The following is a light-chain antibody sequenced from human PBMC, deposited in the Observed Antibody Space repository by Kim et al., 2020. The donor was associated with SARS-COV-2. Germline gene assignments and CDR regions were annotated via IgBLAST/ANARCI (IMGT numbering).Light chain of an antibody. V-gene: IGKV1-39*01. J-gene: IGKJ5*01. CDR1: QSISSY. CDR2: AAS. Sequence: ASVGDRVTITGRASQSISSYLNWYQQKPGKAPKLLIYAASSLQSGVPSRFSGSGSGTDFTLTISSLQPEDFATYYCQQSYSTPITFGQGTRLEIK. CDR3: QQSYSTPIT.